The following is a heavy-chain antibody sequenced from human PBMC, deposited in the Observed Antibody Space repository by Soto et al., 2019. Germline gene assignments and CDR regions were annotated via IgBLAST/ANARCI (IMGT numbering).Heavy chain of an antibody. CDR2: FDPEDGET. J-gene: IGHJ6*02. D-gene: IGHD3-16*02. V-gene: IGHV1-24*01. CDR1: GYTLTELS. Sequence: ASVKVSCKVSGYTLTELSMHWVRQAPGKGLEWMGGFDPEDGETIYAQKFQGRVTMTEDTSTDTAYMELSSLRSEDTAVYYCATVGVITFGGVIVIPDYYGMDVWGQGTTVTVS. CDR3: ATVGVITFGGVIVIPDYYGMDV.